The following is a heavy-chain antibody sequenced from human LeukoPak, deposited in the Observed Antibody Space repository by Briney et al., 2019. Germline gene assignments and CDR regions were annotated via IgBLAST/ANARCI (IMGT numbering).Heavy chain of an antibody. V-gene: IGHV1-69*05. CDR2: IIPIFGTA. Sequence: SVKVSCKASGGTFSSYAISWVRQAPGQGLEWMGGIIPIFGTANYAQKFQGRVPITTDESTSTAYMELSSLRSEDTAVYYCASGNIVGSSGYYYYYFDYWGQGTLVTVSS. J-gene: IGHJ4*02. CDR3: ASGNIVGSSGYYYYYFDY. CDR1: GGTFSSYA. D-gene: IGHD3-22*01.